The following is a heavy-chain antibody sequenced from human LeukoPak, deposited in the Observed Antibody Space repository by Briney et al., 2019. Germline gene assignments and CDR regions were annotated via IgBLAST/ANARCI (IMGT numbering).Heavy chain of an antibody. CDR1: GGSFSNHY. CDR3: ARARRWNAAVEGWWFDP. Sequence: SSETLSLTCAVYGGSFSNHYWSWIRQPPGKGLERIGYIYYSGITNYNPSLKSRVIISVDTSKNQFSLKLSSVTAADTAVYYCARARRWNAAVEGWWFDPWGQGTLVTVSS. J-gene: IGHJ5*02. D-gene: IGHD1-1*01. CDR2: IYYSGIT. V-gene: IGHV4-59*11.